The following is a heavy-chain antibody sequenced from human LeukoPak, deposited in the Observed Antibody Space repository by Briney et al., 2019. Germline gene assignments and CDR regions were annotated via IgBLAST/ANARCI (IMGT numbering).Heavy chain of an antibody. CDR3: ATIVDTAMVYLFDY. CDR2: LDPEDGET. V-gene: IGHV1-24*01. D-gene: IGHD5-18*01. J-gene: IGHJ4*02. Sequence: ASVKVSCKVSGYTLTELSMHWVRQAPGKGLEWMGGLDPEDGETIYAQKFQGRVTMTEDTSTDTAYMELSSLRSEDTAVYYCATIVDTAMVYLFDYWGQGTLVTVSS. CDR1: GYTLTELS.